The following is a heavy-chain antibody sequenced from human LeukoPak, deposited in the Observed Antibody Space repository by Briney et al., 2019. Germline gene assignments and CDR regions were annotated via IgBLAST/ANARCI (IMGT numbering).Heavy chain of an antibody. V-gene: IGHV1-69*05. CDR1: GGTFSSYA. Sequence: SSVKVSCKASGGTFSSYAISWVRQAPGQGLEWMGRIIPIFGTANYAQKFQGRVTTTTDESTSTAYMELSSLRSEDTAVYYCAVTWGDGGAFDIWGQGTMVTVSS. J-gene: IGHJ3*02. CDR3: AVTWGDGGAFDI. D-gene: IGHD7-27*01. CDR2: IIPIFGTA.